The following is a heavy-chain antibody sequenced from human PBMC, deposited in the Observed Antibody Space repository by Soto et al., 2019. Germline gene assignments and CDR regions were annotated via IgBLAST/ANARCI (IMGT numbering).Heavy chain of an antibody. CDR1: GYSVTNYW. Sequence: GESLKISCKGSGYSVTNYWIAWVRQMPGKGLEYMGIIYPSDSNTRYSPSFQGQVTISADKSINTAYLQWSSLRASDTAMYYCARHGFYGDYSSNYFDPWGQGTLVTVSS. V-gene: IGHV5-51*01. CDR3: ARHGFYGDYSSNYFDP. D-gene: IGHD4-17*01. CDR2: IYPSDSNT. J-gene: IGHJ5*02.